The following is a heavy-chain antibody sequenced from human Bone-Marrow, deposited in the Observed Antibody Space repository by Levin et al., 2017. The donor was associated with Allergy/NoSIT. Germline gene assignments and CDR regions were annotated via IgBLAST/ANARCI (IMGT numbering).Heavy chain of an antibody. CDR3: ARGSLIRASGMS. CDR1: GFTFRSYW. CDR2: IKEDGSEK. Sequence: GGSLRLSCAASGFTFRSYWMAWVRQAPGEGLEWVAEIKEDGSEKHYGDFVKGRFTISRDNAKNSLFLQMNSLRAEDTAVYYCARGSLIRASGMSWGQGTLVTVSS. D-gene: IGHD6-13*01. V-gene: IGHV3-7*01. J-gene: IGHJ4*02.